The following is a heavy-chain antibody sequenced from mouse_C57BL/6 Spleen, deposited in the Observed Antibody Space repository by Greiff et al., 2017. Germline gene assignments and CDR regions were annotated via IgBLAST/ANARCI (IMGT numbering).Heavy chain of an antibody. Sequence: VQLQQSGPELVKPGASVKISCKASGYTFTDYYMNWVKQSHGKSLEWIGDINPNNGGTSYNQKFKGKATLTVDESSSTAYMELRSLTSEDSAVYYCARTHYFDYWGQGTTLTVSS. CDR1: GYTFTDYY. J-gene: IGHJ2*01. CDR3: ARTHYFDY. CDR2: INPNNGGT. V-gene: IGHV1-26*01.